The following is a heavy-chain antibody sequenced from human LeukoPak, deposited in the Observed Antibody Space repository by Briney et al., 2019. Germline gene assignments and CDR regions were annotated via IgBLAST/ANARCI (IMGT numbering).Heavy chain of an antibody. J-gene: IGHJ4*02. Sequence: PGGTLRLSCAASGFTFSSYGMHWVRQAPGKGLEWVAVISYEGTNKYYGDSVKGRFTISRDNSKNTLSLQMNSLRVEDTAVYHCARDLAWGAFDYWGQGTLVTVSS. V-gene: IGHV3-30*03. D-gene: IGHD7-27*01. CDR1: GFTFSSYG. CDR3: ARDLAWGAFDY. CDR2: ISYEGTNK.